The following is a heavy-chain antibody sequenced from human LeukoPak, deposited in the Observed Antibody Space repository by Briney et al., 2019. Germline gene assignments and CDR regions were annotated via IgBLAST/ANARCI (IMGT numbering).Heavy chain of an antibody. D-gene: IGHD3-10*01. CDR1: GYTFTSYG. Sequence: ASVKVSCKASGYTFTSYGISWVRQAPGQGLEWMGWISAYNGNTNYAQKLQGRVTMTTDTSTSTAYMELRSLRCDDTAVYYCARDQGGLLWFGELIFDYWGQGTLVTVSS. CDR2: ISAYNGNT. J-gene: IGHJ4*02. V-gene: IGHV1-18*01. CDR3: ARDQGGLLWFGELIFDY.